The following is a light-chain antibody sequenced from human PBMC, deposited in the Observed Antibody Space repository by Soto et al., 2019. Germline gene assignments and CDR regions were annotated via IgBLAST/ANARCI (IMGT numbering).Light chain of an antibody. V-gene: IGKV1-39*01. J-gene: IGKJ2*01. CDR1: QSINIY. Sequence: IQMTQSPSSLSASVGDRVTVTCRASQSINIYLNWYQQKPGKAPTLLIYGASNLQSGVPSRFSGGGSRTDFTLTISSLQAEDFATYYCQQSYRSPYTFGQGTRLEIK. CDR2: GAS. CDR3: QQSYRSPYT.